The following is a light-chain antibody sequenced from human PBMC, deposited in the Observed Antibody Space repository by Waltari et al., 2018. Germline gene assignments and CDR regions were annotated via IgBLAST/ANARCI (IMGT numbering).Light chain of an antibody. CDR2: KDS. J-gene: IGLJ2*01. V-gene: IGLV3-25*03. Sequence: SYELTQPPSVSVSPGQTARITCSGDALPKQYAYWYQQKPGQAPVLVIYKDSGGPSGIPERFSGSSSGTTVTLTISGVQAEDEADYYCQSADSSDTYVVFGGGTKLTVL. CDR3: QSADSSDTYVV. CDR1: ALPKQY.